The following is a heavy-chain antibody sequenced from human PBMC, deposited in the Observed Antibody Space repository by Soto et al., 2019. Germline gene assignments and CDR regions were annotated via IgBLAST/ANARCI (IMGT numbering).Heavy chain of an antibody. Sequence: QVQLVQSGAQVKPPGASVKVSCKASGYTFTGHYMHWVRQVSGKRLEHLGWLKSDKGGTYYAPKFQGRVTFTRDTSTTTAYMELSGLQSDDTAVYFCARDLCPLGSGSACPLYGLDIWGQGTTVVVS. D-gene: IGHD3-10*01. CDR3: ARDLCPLGSGSACPLYGLDI. J-gene: IGHJ6*02. CDR1: GYTFTGHY. CDR2: LKSDKGGT. V-gene: IGHV1-2*02.